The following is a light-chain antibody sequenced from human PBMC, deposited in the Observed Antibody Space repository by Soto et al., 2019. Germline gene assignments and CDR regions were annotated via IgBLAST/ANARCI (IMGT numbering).Light chain of an antibody. J-gene: IGLJ1*01. CDR1: SSDVGGYNY. CDR3: SSYTSSSTPDV. CDR2: EVS. V-gene: IGLV2-14*03. Sequence: QSVLTQPASVSGSPGQSITISCTGTSSDVGGYNYVSWYQQHPGKAPKLMIYEVSNRPSGDSDRFSGSKSGNTASLTISGLQAEDEADYYCSSYTSSSTPDVFGSGTKLTV.